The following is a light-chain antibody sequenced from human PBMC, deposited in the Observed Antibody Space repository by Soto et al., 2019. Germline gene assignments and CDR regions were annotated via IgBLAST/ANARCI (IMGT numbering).Light chain of an antibody. CDR3: QQYGSPPYT. Sequence: EIVLTQSPGSLSLSPGERATLSCRASQSVSSSYLAWYQGKPGQAPRLLIYGASFRATGIPDRFSGSGSGTDFTLTISRLEPEDFEVYYCQQYGSPPYTFGQGTKLEI. J-gene: IGKJ2*01. V-gene: IGKV3-20*01. CDR1: QSVSSSY. CDR2: GAS.